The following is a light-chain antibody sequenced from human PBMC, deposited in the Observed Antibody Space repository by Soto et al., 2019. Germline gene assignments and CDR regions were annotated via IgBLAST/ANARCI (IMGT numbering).Light chain of an antibody. Sequence: DIVLTQSPTTLSLSPGERATLSCRASQSIISYLAWYQQKPVQAPRLLIYDASNRATGIPARFSGSGSGTDFTLTISNIDHEDFAMYYCQQRSKWPRTCGQWTKLEIK. V-gene: IGKV3-11*01. CDR3: QQRSKWPRT. J-gene: IGKJ2*01. CDR1: QSIISY. CDR2: DAS.